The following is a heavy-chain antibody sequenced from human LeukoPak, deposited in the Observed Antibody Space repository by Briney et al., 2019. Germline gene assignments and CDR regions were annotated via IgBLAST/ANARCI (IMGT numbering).Heavy chain of an antibody. Sequence: VASVKVSCKASGYTFTSYGISWVRQAPGQGLEWMGWISAYNGNTNYAQKLQGRVTMTTDTSTSTAYMELRSLRSDDTAVYYCARDTIAVAGTYYYYGMDVWGQGTTVTVSS. D-gene: IGHD6-19*01. CDR1: GYTFTSYG. J-gene: IGHJ6*02. CDR2: ISAYNGNT. V-gene: IGHV1-18*01. CDR3: ARDTIAVAGTYYYYGMDV.